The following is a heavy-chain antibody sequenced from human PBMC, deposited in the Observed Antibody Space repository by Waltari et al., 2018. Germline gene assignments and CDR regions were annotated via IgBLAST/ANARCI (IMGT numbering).Heavy chain of an antibody. D-gene: IGHD6-19*01. Sequence: LSLTCAISGDSVSSNSAAWNWIRQSPSRGLEWLGRTYYRSKWYNDYAVSVKSRITINPDTSKNQFSLQLNSVTPEDTAVYYCARAARREQWLVRGNWFDPWGQGTLVTVSS. CDR1: GDSVSSNSAA. V-gene: IGHV6-1*01. CDR2: TYYRSKWYN. J-gene: IGHJ5*02. CDR3: ARAARREQWLVRGNWFDP.